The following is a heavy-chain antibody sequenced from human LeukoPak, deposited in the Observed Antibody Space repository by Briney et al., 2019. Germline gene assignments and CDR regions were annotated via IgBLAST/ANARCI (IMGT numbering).Heavy chain of an antibody. CDR2: IYYSGST. CDR1: GGSISSSSCY. J-gene: IGHJ4*02. D-gene: IGHD1-1*01. CDR3: ARPPRGAWNGYFDY. V-gene: IGHV4-39*01. Sequence: PSETLSLTCTVSGGSISSSSCYWGWIRQPPGKGLEWVGNIYYSGSTSYNPSLKSRVTISVDTSKNQFSLKLSSMTAADTAVYYCARPPRGAWNGYFDYWGQGTLVTVSS.